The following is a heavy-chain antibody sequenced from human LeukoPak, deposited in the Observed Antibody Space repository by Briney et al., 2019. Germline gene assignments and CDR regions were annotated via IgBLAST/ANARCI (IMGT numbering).Heavy chain of an antibody. CDR3: ARSQSGVGRIRSHTRDYYYYYMDV. CDR1: GGSISSYY. D-gene: IGHD1-26*01. V-gene: IGHV4-4*07. CDR2: IYTSGST. Sequence: PSETLSLTCTVSGGSISSYYWSWIRQPAGKGLEWIGRIYTSGSTNYNPSLKSRVTMSVDTSKNQFPLKLSSVTAADTAVYYCARSQSGVGRIRSHTRDYYYYYMDVWGKGTTVTISS. J-gene: IGHJ6*03.